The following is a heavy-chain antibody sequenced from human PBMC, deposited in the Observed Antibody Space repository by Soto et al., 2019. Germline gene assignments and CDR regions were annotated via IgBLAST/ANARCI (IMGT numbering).Heavy chain of an antibody. CDR2: IIPILGIA. CDR3: ARGFPVTIFGVVKEKPDAFDI. Sequence: ASVKVSCKASGGTFSSYTISWVRQAPGQGLEWMGRIIPILGIANYAQKFQGRVTITADKSTSTAYMELSSLRSEDTAVYYCARGFPVTIFGVVKEKPDAFDIWGQGTMVTVSS. D-gene: IGHD3-3*01. CDR1: GGTFSSYT. J-gene: IGHJ3*02. V-gene: IGHV1-69*02.